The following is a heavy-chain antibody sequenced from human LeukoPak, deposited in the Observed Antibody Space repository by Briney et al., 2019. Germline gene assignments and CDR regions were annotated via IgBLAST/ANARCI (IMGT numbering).Heavy chain of an antibody. Sequence: ASVKVSCKASGYTFTSYGISWVRQAPGQGLEWMGWISAYNGNTNYAQKLQGRVTMTTDTSTSTAYMELRSLRSDDTAVYYCARSLQYYGSGSYYKDYWGQETLVTVSS. CDR1: GYTFTSYG. V-gene: IGHV1-18*01. D-gene: IGHD3-10*01. J-gene: IGHJ4*02. CDR2: ISAYNGNT. CDR3: ARSLQYYGSGSYYKDY.